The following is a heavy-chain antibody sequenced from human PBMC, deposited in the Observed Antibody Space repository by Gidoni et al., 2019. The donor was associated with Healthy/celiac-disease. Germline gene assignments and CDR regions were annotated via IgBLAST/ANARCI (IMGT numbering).Heavy chain of an antibody. D-gene: IGHD2-15*01. CDR3: ARDPEGEDGYFDY. V-gene: IGHV3-20*03. CDR1: DFTFDDYG. J-gene: IGHJ4*02. CDR2: INWNGGST. Sequence: EVQLVESGGGVFRPGASLTLSFAAPDFTFDDYGMSWVRQAQGKGLEWVSGINWNGGSTGYADSVKGRFTISRDNAKNSLYLQMNSLRAEDTALYYCARDPEGEDGYFDYWGQGTLVTVSS.